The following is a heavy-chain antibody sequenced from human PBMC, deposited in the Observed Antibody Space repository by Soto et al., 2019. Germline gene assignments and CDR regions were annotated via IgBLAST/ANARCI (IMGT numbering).Heavy chain of an antibody. V-gene: IGHV3-48*02. CDR3: ASLFRSFKQQLGSNWFDP. D-gene: IGHD6-13*01. CDR2: ISSSSSTI. J-gene: IGHJ5*02. CDR1: GFTFSSYS. Sequence: PGGALRLSCAASGFTFSSYSMNWVRQAPGKGLEWVSYISSSSSTIYYADSVKGRFTISRDNAKNSLYLQMNSLRDEDTAVYYCASLFRSFKQQLGSNWFDPWGQGTLVTVSS.